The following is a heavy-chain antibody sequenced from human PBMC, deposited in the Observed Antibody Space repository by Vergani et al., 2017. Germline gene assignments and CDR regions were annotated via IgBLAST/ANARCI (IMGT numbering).Heavy chain of an antibody. CDR3: ARGPPLYYDFWSCYPHRWFDP. Sequence: QLQLQQWGAGLLKPSETLSLTCAVYGGSFSGYYWSWIRQPPGKGLEWIGEINHSGSTNYNPSLKSGVTISVDTSKNQFSLKLSSVTAADTAVYYCARGPPLYYDFWSCYPHRWFDPWGQGTLVTVSA. CDR1: GGSFSGYY. D-gene: IGHD3-3*01. V-gene: IGHV4-34*01. CDR2: INHSGST. J-gene: IGHJ5*02.